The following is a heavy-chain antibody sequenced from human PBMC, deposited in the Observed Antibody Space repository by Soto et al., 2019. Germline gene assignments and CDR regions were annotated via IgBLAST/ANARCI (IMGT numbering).Heavy chain of an antibody. CDR2: ISAYNGNT. CDR1: GYTFTSYG. D-gene: IGHD3-10*01. V-gene: IGHV1-18*04. CDR3: ATGGGNVLLWFGELPY. Sequence: QVQLVQSGAEVKKPGASVKVSCKASGYTFTSYGISWVRQAPGQGLEWMVWISAYNGNTNYAQKLQGRVTMTTDTSTSTAYMELGSLRSGDTAVYYCATGGGNVLLWFGELPYWGQGTLVTVSS. J-gene: IGHJ4*02.